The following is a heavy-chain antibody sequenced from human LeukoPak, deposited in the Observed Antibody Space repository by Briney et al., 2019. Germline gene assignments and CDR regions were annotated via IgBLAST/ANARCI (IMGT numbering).Heavy chain of an antibody. CDR2: INPSGGST. J-gene: IGHJ4*02. V-gene: IGHV1-46*01. CDR1: GYTFTSYY. D-gene: IGHD2-2*01. CDR3: ARESSIVVVPAAIDPRGCFDY. Sequence: GASVKVSCKASGYTFTSYYMHWVRQAPGQGLEWMGIINPSGGSTSYAQKFQGRVTMTRDTSTSTVYMELSSLRSEDTAVYYCARESSIVVVPAAIDPRGCFDYWGQGTLVTVSS.